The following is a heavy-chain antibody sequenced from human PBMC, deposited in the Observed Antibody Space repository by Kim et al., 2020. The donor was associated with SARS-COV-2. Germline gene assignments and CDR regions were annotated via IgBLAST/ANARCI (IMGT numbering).Heavy chain of an antibody. J-gene: IGHJ4*01. Sequence: SETLSLTCTVSGGSISSSGYYWDWIRQPPGKGWEWIANIYDSGTTYYNPSLKSRVSISVDKSKKQFPLKLTFVTTAEAAVYYCGRHTAPIRYGYIDYWG. CDR1: GGSISSSGYY. CDR3: GRHTAPIRYGYIDY. CDR2: IYDSGTT. V-gene: IGHV4-39*01. D-gene: IGHD4-17*01.